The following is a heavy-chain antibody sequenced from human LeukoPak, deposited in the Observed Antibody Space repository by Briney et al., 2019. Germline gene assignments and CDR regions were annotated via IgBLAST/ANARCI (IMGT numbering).Heavy chain of an antibody. Sequence: PSETLSLTCAVYGGSFSGYYRSWIRQPPGKGLEWIGEINHSGSTNYNPSLKSRVTISVDTSKNQFSLKLSSVTAADTAVYYCARRGASSNWFDPWGQGTLVTVSS. CDR3: ARRGASSNWFDP. D-gene: IGHD1-26*01. J-gene: IGHJ5*02. V-gene: IGHV4-34*01. CDR1: GGSFSGYY. CDR2: INHSGST.